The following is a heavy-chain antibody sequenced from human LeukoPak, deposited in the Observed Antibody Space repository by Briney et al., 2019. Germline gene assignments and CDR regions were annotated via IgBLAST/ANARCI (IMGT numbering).Heavy chain of an antibody. CDR3: ARDYSSGYYRTFDY. Sequence: GGSLRLSCAASGFTFSSYGMHWVRQAPGKGLEWVAVIWYDGSNKYYADSVKGRFTISRDNSKNTLYLQMNSLRAEDTAVYYCARDYSSGYYRTFDYWGQGTLVTVSS. D-gene: IGHD6-19*01. J-gene: IGHJ4*02. V-gene: IGHV3-33*01. CDR1: GFTFSSYG. CDR2: IWYDGSNK.